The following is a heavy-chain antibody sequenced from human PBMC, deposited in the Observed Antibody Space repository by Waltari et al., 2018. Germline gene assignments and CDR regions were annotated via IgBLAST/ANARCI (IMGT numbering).Heavy chain of an antibody. CDR2: ISYDGSNK. Sequence: QVQLVESGGGVVQPGRSLRLSCAASGFTFSSYAMHWVRQAPGKGLEWVAVISYDGSNKDYADSVKGRFTISRDNSKNTLYLQMNSLRAEDTAVYYCARDLHGSYGMDVWGQGTTVTVSS. D-gene: IGHD1-1*01. CDR1: GFTFSSYA. V-gene: IGHV3-30*01. J-gene: IGHJ6*02. CDR3: ARDLHGSYGMDV.